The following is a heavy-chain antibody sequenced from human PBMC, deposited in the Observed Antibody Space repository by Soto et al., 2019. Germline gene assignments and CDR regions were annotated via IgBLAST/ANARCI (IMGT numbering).Heavy chain of an antibody. CDR2: IYYSGST. V-gene: IGHV4-59*01. Sequence: TSETLSLTCTVSGGSISSYYWSWIRQPPGKGLEWIGYIYYSGSTNYNPSLKSRVTISVDTSKNQFSLKLTSVTAADTAVYYCARCPIDHNWFDPWGQGTLVTVSS. J-gene: IGHJ5*02. D-gene: IGHD3-9*01. CDR3: ARCPIDHNWFDP. CDR1: GGSISSYY.